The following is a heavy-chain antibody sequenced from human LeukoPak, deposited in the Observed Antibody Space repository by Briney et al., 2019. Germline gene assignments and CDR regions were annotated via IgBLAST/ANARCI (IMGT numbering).Heavy chain of an antibody. Sequence: ESGGSLRLSCAASGFTFSSYGMHWVRQAPGKGLEWVAFIRYDGSNKYYADSVKGRFTISRDNSKNTLYLQMNSLRAEDTAVYYCARDRGSGWDFDHWGQGTLVTVSS. D-gene: IGHD6-19*01. V-gene: IGHV3-30*02. CDR1: GFTFSSYG. CDR3: ARDRGSGWDFDH. J-gene: IGHJ4*02. CDR2: IRYDGSNK.